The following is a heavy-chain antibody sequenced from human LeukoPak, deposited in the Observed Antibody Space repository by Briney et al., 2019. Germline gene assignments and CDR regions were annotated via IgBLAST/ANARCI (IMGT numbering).Heavy chain of an antibody. CDR3: AKDHLYYDISGPRFDY. CDR2: IKEDGSEK. V-gene: IGHV3-7*01. Sequence: GGSLRLSCAASGFTFSDYLMTWVRQAPGKGLEWVADIKEDGSEKYYVDSVRGRFTILRDNAKNSLYLQISSLRAEDTAVYYCAKDHLYYDISGPRFDYWGQGTRVTVSS. D-gene: IGHD3-9*01. J-gene: IGHJ4*02. CDR1: GFTFSDYL.